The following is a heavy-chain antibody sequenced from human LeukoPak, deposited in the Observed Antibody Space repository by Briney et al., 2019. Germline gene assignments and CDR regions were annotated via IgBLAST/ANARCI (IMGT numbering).Heavy chain of an antibody. V-gene: IGHV1-46*01. CDR2: ISPNGGTT. D-gene: IGHD2-2*01. CDR3: ARRRSEYQPNDYFYYLDV. Sequence: GASVKVSCKASGYTFISHWMHWVRQAPGQGLEWMGVISPNGGTTVYAQKFQGRVTLTRDMSTSTLYMELSSLRSEDTAVYYCARRRSEYQPNDYFYYLDVWGKGTTVTVSS. CDR1: GYTFISHW. J-gene: IGHJ6*03.